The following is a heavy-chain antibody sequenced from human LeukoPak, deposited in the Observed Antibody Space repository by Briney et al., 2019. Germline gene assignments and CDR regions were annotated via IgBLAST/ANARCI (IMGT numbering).Heavy chain of an antibody. CDR3: ARLSAIVVVPAATPLFDY. CDR1: GGSISSYD. CDR2: IYYSGST. Sequence: SETLSLTCTVSGGSISSYDWSWIRQPPGKGLEWIGYIYYSGSTNYNPSLKSRFTISVDTSKNQFSLKLSSVTAADTAVYYCARLSAIVVVPAATPLFDYWGQGTLVTVYS. V-gene: IGHV4-59*08. J-gene: IGHJ4*02. D-gene: IGHD2-2*01.